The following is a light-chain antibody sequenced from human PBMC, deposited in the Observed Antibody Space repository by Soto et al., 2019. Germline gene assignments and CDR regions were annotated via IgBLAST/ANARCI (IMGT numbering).Light chain of an antibody. Sequence: EIVLTQSPGTLSWSPGERATLSCRASQSVSSSYLAWYQQKPGQAPRLLIYGASSRATGIPDRFSGSGSGTDFTLTISRLEPEDFAVYYCQQYGSSFGQGTRLEI. CDR2: GAS. V-gene: IGKV3-20*01. CDR3: QQYGSS. J-gene: IGKJ5*01. CDR1: QSVSSSY.